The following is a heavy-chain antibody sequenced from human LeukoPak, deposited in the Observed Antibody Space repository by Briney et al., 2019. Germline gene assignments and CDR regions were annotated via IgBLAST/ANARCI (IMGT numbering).Heavy chain of an antibody. V-gene: IGHV1-18*01. J-gene: IGHJ4*02. D-gene: IGHD3-10*01. CDR1: GYTFTSYG. CDR2: ISAYNGNT. CDR3: ARAGITMVRGVPYYFDY. Sequence: ASVKVSCKASGYTFTSYGISWVRQAPGQGLEWMGWISAYNGNTNYAQKLQGRVTMTTDTSTSTAYMELRSLRSDDTAVYYCARAGITMVRGVPYYFDYWGQGTLVTVSS.